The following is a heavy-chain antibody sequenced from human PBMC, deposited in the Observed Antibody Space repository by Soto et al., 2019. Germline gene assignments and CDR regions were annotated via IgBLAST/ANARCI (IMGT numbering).Heavy chain of an antibody. D-gene: IGHD3-9*01. CDR2: IDPSDSYT. V-gene: IGHV5-10-1*01. CDR3: ARVTGYPNYYGMDV. CDR1: GYRFTSYW. J-gene: IGHJ6*02. Sequence: GESLKISCKGSGYRFTSYWITWVRQMPGKGLEWMGRIDPSDSYTNYSPSFQGHVSMSADKSISTAYPQWSSLKASDTAMYYCARVTGYPNYYGMDVWGPGTLVTVSS.